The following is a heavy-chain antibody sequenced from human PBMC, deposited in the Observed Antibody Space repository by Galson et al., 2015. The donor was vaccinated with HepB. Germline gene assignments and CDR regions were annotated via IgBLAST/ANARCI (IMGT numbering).Heavy chain of an antibody. CDR2: IKQDGSEK. Sequence: SLRLSCAASGFTFSSYWMSWVRQAPGKGLEWVANIKQDGSEKYYVDSVKGRFTISRDNAKNSLYLQMNSLRAEDTAVYYCARADGILPAADYFDYWGQGTLVTVSS. CDR3: ARADGILPAADYFDY. J-gene: IGHJ4*02. CDR1: GFTFSSYW. D-gene: IGHD2-2*01. V-gene: IGHV3-7*03.